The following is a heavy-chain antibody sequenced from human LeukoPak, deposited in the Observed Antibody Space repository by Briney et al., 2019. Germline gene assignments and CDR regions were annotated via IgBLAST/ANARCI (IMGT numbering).Heavy chain of an antibody. CDR2: IIPIFGIA. J-gene: IGHJ6*02. CDR1: GGTFSSYA. CDR3: AGDGGIGGYSYGPRFYYGMEV. Sequence: ASVKVSCKASGGTFSSYAISWVRQAPGQGLEWMGRIIPIFGIANYAQKFQGRVTITADKSTSTAYMELSSLRSEDTAVYYCAGDGGIGGYSYGPRFYYGMEVWGQGTTVTVSS. V-gene: IGHV1-69*04. D-gene: IGHD5-18*01.